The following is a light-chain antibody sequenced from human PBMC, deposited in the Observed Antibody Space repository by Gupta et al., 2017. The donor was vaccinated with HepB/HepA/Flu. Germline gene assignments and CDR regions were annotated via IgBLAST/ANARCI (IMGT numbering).Light chain of an antibody. CDR1: QSISSW. J-gene: IGKJ1*01. Sequence: DIQMTPSPSTLSASVGDRVSITCRASQSISSWFAWYQQKPGKAPQLLIYMSPTVDSGVPPRFSGSGARNESTLIISRLEHDDFANYYRHNDNTPFTFGQGTKVEIK. CDR3: HNDNTPFT. CDR2: MSP. V-gene: IGKV1-5*03.